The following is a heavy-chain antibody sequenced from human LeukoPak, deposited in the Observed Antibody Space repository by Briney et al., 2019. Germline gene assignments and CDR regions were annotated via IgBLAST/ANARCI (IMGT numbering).Heavy chain of an antibody. Sequence: ASVKVSCKASGGTFSSYAISWVRQAPGQGLEWMGRINLNSGGTEYAQKFQGRVTMTRDTSISTAYMELSRLRSDDTAVHYCARESGQYYFDYWGQGTLVTVSS. CDR1: GGTFSSYA. CDR2: INLNSGGT. CDR3: ARESGQYYFDY. V-gene: IGHV1-2*06. D-gene: IGHD1-14*01. J-gene: IGHJ4*02.